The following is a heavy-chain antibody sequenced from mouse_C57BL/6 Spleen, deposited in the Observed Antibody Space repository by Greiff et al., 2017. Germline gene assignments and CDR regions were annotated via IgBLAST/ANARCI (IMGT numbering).Heavy chain of an antibody. D-gene: IGHD2-1*01. V-gene: IGHV14-2*01. CDR2: IDPEDGET. CDR1: GFNIKDYY. CDR3: AREDYGTHFAY. J-gene: IGHJ3*01. Sequence: VQLQQSGAELVKPGASVKLSCTASGFNIKDYYMHWVKQRTEQGLEWIGRIDPEDGETKYAQKFQGKATITADTSSNTAYLQLSSLTSEDTAVYYCAREDYGTHFAYWGQGTLVTVSA.